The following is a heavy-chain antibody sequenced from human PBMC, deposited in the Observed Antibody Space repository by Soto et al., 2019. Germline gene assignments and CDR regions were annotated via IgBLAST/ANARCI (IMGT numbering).Heavy chain of an antibody. CDR2: INHSGST. CDR3: ARGRYSKLHFDY. J-gene: IGHJ4*02. Sequence: SETLSLTCAVYGGSFSGYYWSWIRRPPGKGLEWIGEINHSGSTNYNPSLKSRVTISVDTSKNQFSLKLSSVTAADTAVYYCARGRYSKLHFDYWGQGTLVTVSS. CDR1: GGSFSGYY. D-gene: IGHD4-4*01. V-gene: IGHV4-34*01.